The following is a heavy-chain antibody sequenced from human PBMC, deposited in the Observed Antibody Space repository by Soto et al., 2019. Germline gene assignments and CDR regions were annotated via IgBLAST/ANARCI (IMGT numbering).Heavy chain of an antibody. CDR1: GFTFSNYW. J-gene: IGHJ4*02. Sequence: EVQLVESGGGLVQPGGSLRLSCAVSGFTFSNYWMTWVRQAPGKGLEWVANIKQDGTEKYYVDSVRGRFTISRDNVKNSLFLHMISLRVVDTAVYYCATDVAYGVFEGRMENCGQVTLVTVSS. CDR3: ATDVAYGVFEGRMEN. V-gene: IGHV3-7*01. D-gene: IGHD3-3*01. CDR2: IKQDGTEK.